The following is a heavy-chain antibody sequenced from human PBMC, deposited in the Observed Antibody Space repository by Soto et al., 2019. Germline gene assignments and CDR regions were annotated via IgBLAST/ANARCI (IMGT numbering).Heavy chain of an antibody. CDR1: GGIFDSYA. Sequence: QVQLVQSGAEVKKPGSSVKVSCKASGGIFDSYAISWVRQAPGQGLEWMGGIIPIFGIANYAQKFQGRVTITADEXXSTAYMELSRLRSEDTAVYYCAREGGIPILTGSDYWGQETLVTVSS. V-gene: IGHV1-69*12. D-gene: IGHD3-9*01. CDR2: IIPIFGIA. CDR3: AREGGIPILTGSDY. J-gene: IGHJ4*02.